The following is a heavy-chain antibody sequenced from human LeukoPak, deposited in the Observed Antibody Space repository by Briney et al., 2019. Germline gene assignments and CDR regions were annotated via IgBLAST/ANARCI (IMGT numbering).Heavy chain of an antibody. Sequence: PGGSLRLSCAASGFTFSNYAMSWVRQAPGKGLEWVSVISGSGGSAYYADSVRGRFTISRDNAKNTVYLQMSSLRAEDTAVYYCAKDPAAPGTAEYFQHWGQGTLVTVSS. CDR3: AKDPAAPGTAEYFQH. D-gene: IGHD6-13*01. J-gene: IGHJ1*01. V-gene: IGHV3-23*01. CDR2: ISGSGGSA. CDR1: GFTFSNYA.